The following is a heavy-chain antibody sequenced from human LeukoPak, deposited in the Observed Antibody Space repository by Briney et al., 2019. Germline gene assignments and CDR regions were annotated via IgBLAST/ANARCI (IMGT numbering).Heavy chain of an antibody. Sequence: GGSLRLSCAASGFTLRSYMMSWVRQAPGQGLEWVSTITSDGSTFYVDSVRGRFTISRDNSKNTLYLQMNSLRVEDTAVYYCAKRPFCDGGGFPFEYWGQGTLVTVSS. D-gene: IGHD4-23*01. CDR2: ITSDGST. J-gene: IGHJ4*02. CDR3: AKRPFCDGGGFPFEY. V-gene: IGHV3-23*01. CDR1: GFTLRSYM.